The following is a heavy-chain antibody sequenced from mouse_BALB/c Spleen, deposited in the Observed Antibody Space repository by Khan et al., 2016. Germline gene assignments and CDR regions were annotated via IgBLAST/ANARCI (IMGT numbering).Heavy chain of an antibody. CDR3: ARYRYSYCSSSYFDV. J-gene: IGHJ1*01. CDR1: GYTFTNYG. D-gene: IGHD1-1*01. CDR2: INTYSGES. Sequence: QIQLVQSGPELKKPGKTVKISCKASGYTFTNYGMNWVKQAPGKGLKWMGWINTYSGESTYADDFKGRFAFSLETSANTAYLQINNLKNEDTATYFCARYRYSYCSSSYFDVWGPGTTVTVSS. V-gene: IGHV9-3-1*01.